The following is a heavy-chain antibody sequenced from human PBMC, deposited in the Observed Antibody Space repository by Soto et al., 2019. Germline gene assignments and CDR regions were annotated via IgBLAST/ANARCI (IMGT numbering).Heavy chain of an antibody. D-gene: IGHD3-16*01. CDR2: INHSGST. CDR3: ARGGNYDYIWGSLLARMDFDY. V-gene: IGHV4-34*01. Sequence: SETLSLTCAVYGGSFSGYYWSWIRQPPGKGLEWIGEINHSGSTNCNPSLKSRVTISVDTSKNQFSLKLSSVTAADTAVYYCARGGNYDYIWGSLLARMDFDYWGQGTLVTVSS. CDR1: GGSFSGYY. J-gene: IGHJ4*02.